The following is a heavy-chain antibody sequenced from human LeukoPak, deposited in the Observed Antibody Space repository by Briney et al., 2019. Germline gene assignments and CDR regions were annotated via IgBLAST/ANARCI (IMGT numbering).Heavy chain of an antibody. Sequence: PSETLSLTCAVSGGSIRSSNWWSWVRQPPGKGLEWIGSIYYSGSTYYNPSLKSRVTISVDTSKNQFSLKLSSVTAADTAVYYCARHYYGSGSYYMIGEIDYWGQGTLVTVSS. CDR3: ARHYYGSGSYYMIGEIDY. CDR1: GGSIRSSNW. D-gene: IGHD3-10*01. J-gene: IGHJ4*02. V-gene: IGHV4-39*01. CDR2: IYYSGST.